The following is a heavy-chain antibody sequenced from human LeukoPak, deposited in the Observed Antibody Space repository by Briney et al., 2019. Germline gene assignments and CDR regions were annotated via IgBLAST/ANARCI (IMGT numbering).Heavy chain of an antibody. CDR1: GYTFTGYY. Sequence: ASVKVSCMASGYTFTGYYMHWVRQAPGQGLEWMGWINPNSGGTNYAQKFQGRVTMTRDTSISTAYMELRRLRSDDTAVYYCAREYSSSSLDYWGQGTLVTVSS. CDR3: AREYSSSSLDY. J-gene: IGHJ4*02. V-gene: IGHV1-2*02. CDR2: INPNSGGT. D-gene: IGHD6-6*01.